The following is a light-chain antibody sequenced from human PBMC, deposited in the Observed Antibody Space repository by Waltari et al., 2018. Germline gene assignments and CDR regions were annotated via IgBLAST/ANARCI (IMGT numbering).Light chain of an antibody. V-gene: IGLV1-44*01. CDR3: AAWDGGLNGLI. J-gene: IGLJ2*01. CDR2: SNN. CDR1: RSNVGSNT. Sequence: QSVLSQPPSESGTPGQRVTISCSGNRSNVGSNTDNWYQHLPGTSPKLLIYSNNHRPSGVPDRFSASKSGTSASLAISGLQSEDEGDYYCAAWDGGLNGLIFGGGTKLTVL.